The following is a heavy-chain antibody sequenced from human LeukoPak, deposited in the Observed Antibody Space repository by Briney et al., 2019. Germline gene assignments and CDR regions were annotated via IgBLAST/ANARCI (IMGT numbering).Heavy chain of an antibody. V-gene: IGHV3-21*01. CDR3: ARVDLRYCSSTSCYAPLDY. CDR2: ISSSSSYI. D-gene: IGHD2-2*01. Sequence: AESLRLSCAASGFTFSSYSMNWVRQAPGKGLELVSSISSSSSYIYYADSVKGRFTISSDNAKNSLYLQMNSLRAEDTAVYYCARVDLRYCSSTSCYAPLDYWGQGTLVTVSS. J-gene: IGHJ4*02. CDR1: GFTFSSYS.